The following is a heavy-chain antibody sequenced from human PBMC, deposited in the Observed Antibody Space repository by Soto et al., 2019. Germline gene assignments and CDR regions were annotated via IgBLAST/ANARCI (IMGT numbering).Heavy chain of an antibody. CDR2: ISYDGSNK. D-gene: IGHD5-12*01. V-gene: IGHV3-30*18. CDR1: GFTFSSYG. Sequence: GGSLRLSCAACGFTFSSYGMHWVRQAPGKGLEWVAVISYDGSNKYYADSVKGRFTISRGNSKNTLYLQMNSLRAEDTAVYYCAKDFSPFSWVATSSPGYWGQGTLVTVSS. CDR3: AKDFSPFSWVATSSPGY. J-gene: IGHJ4*02.